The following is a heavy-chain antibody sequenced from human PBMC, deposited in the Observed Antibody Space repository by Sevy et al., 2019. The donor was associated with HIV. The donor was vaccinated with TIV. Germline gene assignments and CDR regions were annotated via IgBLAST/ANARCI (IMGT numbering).Heavy chain of an antibody. CDR1: GFTFSNAW. CDR2: IKSKTDGGTT. CDR3: TTFVDTAMAFFDY. D-gene: IGHD5-18*01. J-gene: IGHJ4*02. V-gene: IGHV3-15*01. Sequence: GGSLRLSCAASGFTFSNAWMSWVRQAPGKGLEWVGRIKSKTDGGTTDYAAPVKGRFRISRDDSKNTLYLQMNSLKTEDTAVYYFTTFVDTAMAFFDYWGQGTLVTVSS.